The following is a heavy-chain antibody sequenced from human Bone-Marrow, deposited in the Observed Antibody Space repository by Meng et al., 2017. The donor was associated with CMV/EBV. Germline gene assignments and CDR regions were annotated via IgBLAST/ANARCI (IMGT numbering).Heavy chain of an antibody. D-gene: IGHD1-26*01. CDR1: GGSISSSNW. J-gene: IGHJ4*02. CDR2: IYHSGST. Sequence: PVSGGSISSSNWWSWVRQPPGKGLEWIGEIYHSGSTNYNPSLKSRVTISVDKSKNQFSLKLSSVTAADTAVYYCARVGSYYEYYFDYWGQGTLVTVSS. V-gene: IGHV4-4*02. CDR3: ARVGSYYEYYFDY.